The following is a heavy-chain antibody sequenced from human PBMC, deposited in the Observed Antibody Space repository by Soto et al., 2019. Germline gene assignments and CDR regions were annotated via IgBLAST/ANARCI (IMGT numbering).Heavy chain of an antibody. CDR3: AHRQYWTGIDDY. Sequence: QITLKESGPTLVKPTQTLTLTCTFSGFSLSTSGVGVGWIRQPPGKALEWLALIFWDDDKRYSPSLKSRLTIIKDTSRNQVVLTMTNIDPVDTGTYYCAHRQYWTGIDDYWGQGILVTVSS. J-gene: IGHJ4*02. CDR1: GFSLSTSGVG. CDR2: IFWDDDK. V-gene: IGHV2-5*02. D-gene: IGHD2-8*02.